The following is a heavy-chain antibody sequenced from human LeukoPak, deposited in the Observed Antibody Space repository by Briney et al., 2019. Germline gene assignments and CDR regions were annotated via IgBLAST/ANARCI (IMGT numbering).Heavy chain of an antibody. V-gene: IGHV3-74*01. CDR2: VKGDGTFT. Sequence: PGGSLRLFCAASGFTFSSHWMHWFRQAPGKGLVWVSRVKGDGTFTNYADSVYGRFTISRDNAKNTLYLHMHSLRAEDTAVYYCVRDGDDFNFDYWGQGNLVTVSS. CDR3: VRDGDDFNFDY. CDR1: GFTFSSHW. J-gene: IGHJ4*02. D-gene: IGHD5-24*01.